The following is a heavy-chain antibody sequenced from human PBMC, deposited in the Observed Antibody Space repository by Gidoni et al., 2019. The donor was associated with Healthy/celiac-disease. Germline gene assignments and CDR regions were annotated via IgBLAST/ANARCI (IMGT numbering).Heavy chain of an antibody. J-gene: IGHJ4*02. CDR3: ARDSSGYYYPLLDY. CDR1: GSTFTSYA. CDR2: INAGNGNT. V-gene: IGHV1-3*01. Sequence: QVQLVQSGAEVKKPGASVKVSCKASGSTFTSYAMHWVRQAPGQRLEWMGWINAGNGNTKYSQKFQGRVTITRDTSASTAYMELSSLRSEDTAVYYCARDSSGYYYPLLDYWGQGTLVTVSS. D-gene: IGHD3-22*01.